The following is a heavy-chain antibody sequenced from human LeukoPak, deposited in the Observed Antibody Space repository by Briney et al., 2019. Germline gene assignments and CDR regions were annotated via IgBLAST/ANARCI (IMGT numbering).Heavy chain of an antibody. Sequence: PGGSLRLSGAASGFTFNNAWMTWVRQAPGKGLQWVGRIKSKTAGGTAYYAEPVKGRFTISRDDSEYTLYLQMNSLKTEDSAVYYCATDGYGRNMGVWGQGTTVTVSS. D-gene: IGHD5-12*01. CDR2: IKSKTAGGTA. J-gene: IGHJ6*02. CDR3: ATDGYGRNMGV. V-gene: IGHV3-15*01. CDR1: GFTFNNAW.